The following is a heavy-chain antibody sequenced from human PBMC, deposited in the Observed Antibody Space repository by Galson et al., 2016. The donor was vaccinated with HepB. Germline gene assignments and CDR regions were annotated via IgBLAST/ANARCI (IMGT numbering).Heavy chain of an antibody. CDR3: AREPFEGTIATYYYYGMDV. D-gene: IGHD1/OR15-1a*01. J-gene: IGHJ6*02. CDR1: GYTFTGYY. V-gene: IGHV1-2*04. CDR2: INPNSGGT. Sequence: SVKVSCKASGYTFTGYYMHWVRQAPGQGLEWMGWINPNSGGTNYAQKFQGWVTMTRDTSISTAYMELSRLRSDDTAVYYCAREPFEGTIATYYYYGMDVWGQGTTVTVSS.